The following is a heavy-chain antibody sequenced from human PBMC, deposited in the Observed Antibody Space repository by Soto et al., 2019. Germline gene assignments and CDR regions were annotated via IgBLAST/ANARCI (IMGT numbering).Heavy chain of an antibody. Sequence: ASVKVSCKASGYTFTGYYMHWVRQAPGQGLEWMGWINPNSGGTNYAQKFQGWVTMTRDTSIGTAYMELSRLRSDDTAVYYCARVFPYGSGSYAFYDWGQGTLVTVSS. V-gene: IGHV1-2*04. CDR1: GYTFTGYY. D-gene: IGHD3-10*01. CDR3: ARVFPYGSGSYAFYD. J-gene: IGHJ4*02. CDR2: INPNSGGT.